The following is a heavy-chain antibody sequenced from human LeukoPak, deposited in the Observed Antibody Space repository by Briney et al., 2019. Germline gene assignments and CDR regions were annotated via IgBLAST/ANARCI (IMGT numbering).Heavy chain of an antibody. CDR2: ISHSGST. D-gene: IGHD3-16*01. CDR1: GGSFSGYY. Sequence: PSETLSLTCAVYGGSFSGYYWSWIRQPPGKGLEWIGEISHSGSTNYNPSLKSRVTISVDTSKKQFSLKLSSATAADTAVYYCARVLDLSKRGLDAFDIWGQGTMVTVSS. V-gene: IGHV4-34*01. J-gene: IGHJ3*02. CDR3: ARVLDLSKRGLDAFDI.